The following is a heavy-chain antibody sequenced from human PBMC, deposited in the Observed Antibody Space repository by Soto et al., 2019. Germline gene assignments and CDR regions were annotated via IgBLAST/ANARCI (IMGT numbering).Heavy chain of an antibody. CDR1: GYTFTSYG. J-gene: IGHJ1*01. CDR3: ARVLEYCSGGSCYPIVEYFQH. CDR2: ISAYNGNT. Sequence: QVQLVQSGAEVKKPGASVKVSCKASGYTFTSYGISWVRQAPGQGLEWMGWISAYNGNTNYAQKLQGRVTMTTDTSTSTAYMELRSLRSDDTAVYYCARVLEYCSGGSCYPIVEYFQHWGQGTLVTVSS. V-gene: IGHV1-18*01. D-gene: IGHD2-15*01.